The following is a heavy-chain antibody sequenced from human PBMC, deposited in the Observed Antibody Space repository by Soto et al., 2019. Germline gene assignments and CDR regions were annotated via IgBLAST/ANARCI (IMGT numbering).Heavy chain of an antibody. D-gene: IGHD2-2*02. J-gene: IGHJ3*02. CDR3: AKADCSSTSCYTDPHAFDI. V-gene: IGHV3-23*01. CDR2: FGGGDDDT. CDR1: GFIFSNYA. Sequence: GGSLRLSCEASGFIFSNYAMSWVRQAPGKGLEWVSSFGGGDDDTYFADAVKGRFTMSRDNSKNTLSLQMNSLRAEDTAVYYCAKADCSSTSCYTDPHAFDIWGQGTMVTVSS.